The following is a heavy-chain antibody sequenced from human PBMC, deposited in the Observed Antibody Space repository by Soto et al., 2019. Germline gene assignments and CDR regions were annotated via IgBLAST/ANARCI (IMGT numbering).Heavy chain of an antibody. Sequence: EVQLVESGGGLVEPGKSLRLSCVVSGFTYEDFAMHWVRQAPGKGLEWVSGISWNSASTGYADSVTGRFTISRDNAKYSLYLQMRNLTGDDTAMYYCVKDFRRYTNGLDVWGPGTSVTVSS. CDR1: GFTYEDFA. CDR3: VKDFRRYTNGLDV. J-gene: IGHJ6*02. CDR2: ISWNSAST. D-gene: IGHD5-18*01. V-gene: IGHV3-9*01.